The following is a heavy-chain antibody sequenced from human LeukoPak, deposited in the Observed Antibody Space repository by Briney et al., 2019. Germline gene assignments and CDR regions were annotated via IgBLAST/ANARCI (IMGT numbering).Heavy chain of an antibody. CDR2: ISGSGGST. CDR1: GFTFGSYA. Sequence: GGSLRLSCAASGFTFGSYAMSWVRQAPGKGLEWVSAISGSGGSTYYADSVKGRFTISRDNSKNTLYLQMNSLRAEDTAVYYCAKEPYSSGWSSPFDYWGQGTLVTVSS. CDR3: AKEPYSSGWSSPFDY. J-gene: IGHJ4*02. D-gene: IGHD6-19*01. V-gene: IGHV3-23*01.